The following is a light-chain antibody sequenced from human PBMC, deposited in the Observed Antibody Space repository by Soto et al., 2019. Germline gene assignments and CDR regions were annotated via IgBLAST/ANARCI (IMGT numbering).Light chain of an antibody. J-gene: IGLJ1*01. V-gene: IGLV1-44*01. CDR2: SYD. CDR3: AAWDASLDGYV. Sequence: LTQPPSASGTPGQRVTISCSTSSSNLGDNTVNWYQHVPGTAPKLLIYSYDQRPSGVPDRFSGSKSGTSASLAISGLQSEDEADYYCAAWDASLDGYVFGTGTKLTVL. CDR1: SSNLGDNT.